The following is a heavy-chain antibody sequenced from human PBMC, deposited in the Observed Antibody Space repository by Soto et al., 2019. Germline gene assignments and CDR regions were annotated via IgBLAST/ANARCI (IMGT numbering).Heavy chain of an antibody. CDR2: INPNSGGT. CDR3: ARGDDTYYYDSSGYYMGY. D-gene: IGHD3-22*01. J-gene: IGHJ4*02. CDR1: WYTDTVDY. V-gene: IGHV1-2*04. Sequence: GASVKVSFKGSWYTDTVDYMRWGRKDTRQGLEWMGWINPNSGGTNYAQKFQGWVTMTRDTSISTAYMELSRLRSDDTAVYYCARGDDTYYYDSSGYYMGYWGQGTLVTVSS.